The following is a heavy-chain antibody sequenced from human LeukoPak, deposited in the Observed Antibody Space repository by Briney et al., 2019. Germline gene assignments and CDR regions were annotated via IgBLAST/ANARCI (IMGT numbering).Heavy chain of an antibody. D-gene: IGHD2-2*01. CDR1: GYTFTGYY. Sequence: ASVKVSCKASGYTFTGYYMHWVRQAPGQGLEWMGWINPNSGGTNYAQKFQDRVTMTRDTSISTAYMELSRLRSDDTAVYYCARGYCSSTSCYNWFDPWGQGTLVTVSS. CDR2: INPNSGGT. J-gene: IGHJ5*02. V-gene: IGHV1-2*02. CDR3: ARGYCSSTSCYNWFDP.